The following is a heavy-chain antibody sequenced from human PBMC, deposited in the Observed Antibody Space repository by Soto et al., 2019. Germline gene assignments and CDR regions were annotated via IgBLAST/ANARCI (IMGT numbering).Heavy chain of an antibody. Sequence: GGSLRLSCAASGFTFSSYWMSWVRQAPGKGLEWVANIKQDGSEKYYVDSVKGRFTISRDNAKNSLYLQMNSLRAEDTAVYYCASHSSGWYLVRYYFDYWGQGTLVTVSS. CDR2: IKQDGSEK. J-gene: IGHJ4*02. D-gene: IGHD6-19*01. CDR1: GFTFSSYW. V-gene: IGHV3-7*01. CDR3: ASHSSGWYLVRYYFDY.